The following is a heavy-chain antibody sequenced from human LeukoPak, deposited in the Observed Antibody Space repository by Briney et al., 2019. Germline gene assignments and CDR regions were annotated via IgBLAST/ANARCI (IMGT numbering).Heavy chain of an antibody. D-gene: IGHD6-13*01. CDR3: ARAAAPYYYYYYMDV. J-gene: IGHJ6*03. CDR1: GFIFSDYF. V-gene: IGHV3-11*04. Sequence: GGSLRLSCAASGFIFSDYFMSWIRRAPGKGLEWVSYISSRGGTIYYADSVKGRFTISRDNAKNSLYLQMNSLRAEDTAVYYCARAAAPYYYYYYMDVWGKGTTVTVSS. CDR2: ISSRGGTI.